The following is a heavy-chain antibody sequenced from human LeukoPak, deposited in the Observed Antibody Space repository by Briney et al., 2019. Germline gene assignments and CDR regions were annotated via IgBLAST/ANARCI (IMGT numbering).Heavy chain of an antibody. Sequence: PSETLPLTCAVYGGSFSGYYWSWIRQPPGKGLEWIGEINHSGSTNYNPSLKRRVTISVDTSKNQFSLNLSSVTAADTAVYYCATRVYYDSSGYPFDYWGQGTLVTVSS. CDR2: INHSGST. CDR3: ATRVYYDSSGYPFDY. CDR1: GGSFSGYY. D-gene: IGHD3-22*01. V-gene: IGHV4-34*01. J-gene: IGHJ4*02.